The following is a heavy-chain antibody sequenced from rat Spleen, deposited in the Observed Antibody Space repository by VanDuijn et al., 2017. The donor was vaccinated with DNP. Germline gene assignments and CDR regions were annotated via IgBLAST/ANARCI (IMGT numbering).Heavy chain of an antibody. Sequence: EVQLVESGGGLVQPGRSLKLSCAASGFTFSDYDMAWVRQAPTKGLEWVASISPSGGSTYYRDSVKGRFTISRDNAKSTLYLQMDSLRSEDTATYYCATGTLAYWDQGTLVTVSS. CDR3: ATGTLAY. CDR2: ISPSGGST. V-gene: IGHV5-27*01. J-gene: IGHJ3*01. CDR1: GFTFSDYD.